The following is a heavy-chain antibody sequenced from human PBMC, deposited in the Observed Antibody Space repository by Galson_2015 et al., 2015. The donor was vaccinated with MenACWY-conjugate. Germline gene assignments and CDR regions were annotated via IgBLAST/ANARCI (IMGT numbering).Heavy chain of an antibody. V-gene: IGHV3-30*02. CDR1: GFTFSSYG. CDR2: IRYDGSNK. D-gene: IGHD6-13*01. CDR3: ASIAAAGADY. J-gene: IGHJ4*02. Sequence: SLRLSCAASGFTFSSYGMHWVRQAPGKGLEWVAFIRYDGSNKYYADSVKGRFTISRDNSKNTLYLQMNSLRTEDTAVYYCASIAAAGADYWGQGTLVTVSS.